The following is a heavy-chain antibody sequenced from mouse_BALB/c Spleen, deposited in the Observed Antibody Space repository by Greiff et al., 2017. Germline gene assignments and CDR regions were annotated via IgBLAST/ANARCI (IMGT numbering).Heavy chain of an antibody. CDR2: INPSNGRT. J-gene: IGHJ3*01. D-gene: IGHD2-4*01. CDR1: GYTFTSYW. CDR3: ARMITFAY. Sequence: QVHVKQPGAELVKPGASVKLSCKASGYTFTSYWMHWVKQRPGQGLEWIGEINPSNGRTNYNEKFKSKATLTVDKSSSTAYMQLSSLTSEDSAVYYCARMITFAYWGQGTLVTVSA. V-gene: IGHV1S81*02.